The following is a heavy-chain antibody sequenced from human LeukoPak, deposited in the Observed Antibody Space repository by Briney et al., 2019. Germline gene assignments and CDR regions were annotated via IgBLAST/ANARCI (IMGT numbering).Heavy chain of an antibody. V-gene: IGHV3-74*01. D-gene: IGHD3-16*01. CDR2: IQRDGSSP. J-gene: IGHJ4*02. CDR3: SRGHYGPDY. Sequence: GGSLRLSCAASGFTLNTYWMHWVRQAPGKGLEWVSGIQRDGSSPTYADSVKGRFTISRDNAKGSVYLQMNILRAEDTAVYYCSRGHYGPDYWGQGTLVTVSS. CDR1: GFTLNTYW.